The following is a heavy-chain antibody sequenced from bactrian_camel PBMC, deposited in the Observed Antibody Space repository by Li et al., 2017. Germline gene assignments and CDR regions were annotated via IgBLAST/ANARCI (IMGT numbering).Heavy chain of an antibody. V-gene: IGHV3-1*01. J-gene: IGHJ6*01. D-gene: IGHD1*01. CDR1: GFTFDDYA. Sequence: VQLVESGGGLVQPGGSLRLSCAASGFTFDDYAMDWIRQAPGKGLEWVSAVSWTGDRTNCASSVKGRFTISRDNAKNTVYLQMNSLKPEDTAVYYCATGRWRGILPRADFGYWGQGTQVTVS. CDR3: ATGRWRGILPRADFGY. CDR2: VSWTGDRT.